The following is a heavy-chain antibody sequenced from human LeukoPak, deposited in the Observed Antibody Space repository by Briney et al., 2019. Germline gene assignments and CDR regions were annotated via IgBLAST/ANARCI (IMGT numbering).Heavy chain of an antibody. CDR3: ASPDSSGRRVYYFDY. J-gene: IGHJ4*02. CDR2: FDPEDGET. Sequence: ASVKVSCKVSGYTLTELSMHWVRQAPGKGLEWMGGFDPEDGETIYAQKFQSRVTMTEDTSTDTAYMELSSLRSEDTAVYYCASPDSSGRRVYYFDYWGQGTLVTVSS. CDR1: GYTLTELS. D-gene: IGHD3-22*01. V-gene: IGHV1-24*01.